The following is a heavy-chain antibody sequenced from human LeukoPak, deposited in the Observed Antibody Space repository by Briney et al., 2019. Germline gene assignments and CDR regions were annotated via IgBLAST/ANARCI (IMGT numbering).Heavy chain of an antibody. CDR2: ISAYNGNT. Sequence: ASVKVSCKASGGTFSSYGISWVRQAPGQGLEWMGWISAYNGNTNYAQKLQGRVTMTTDTSTSTAYMELRSLRSDDTAVYYCASSPQYSSSWYDAFDIWGQGTMVTVSS. CDR3: ASSPQYSSSWYDAFDI. V-gene: IGHV1-18*01. J-gene: IGHJ3*02. D-gene: IGHD6-13*01. CDR1: GGTFSSYG.